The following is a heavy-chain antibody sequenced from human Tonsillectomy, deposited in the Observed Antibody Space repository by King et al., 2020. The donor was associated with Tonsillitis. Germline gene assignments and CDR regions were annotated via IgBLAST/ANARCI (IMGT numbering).Heavy chain of an antibody. CDR2: ISGYDANS. Sequence: QLVQSGGEVRKPGASVKVSCKSSGYTFTRYGVSWVRQAPGQGLEWMGWISGYDANSNYAQKSQGRVTMTTDTSTSTAYMELTNLRSDDTAVYYCARDSHYYDTSAYYAAAFDIWGQGTMVTVSS. CDR1: GYTFTRYG. V-gene: IGHV1-18*04. CDR3: ARDSHYYDTSAYYAAAFDI. J-gene: IGHJ3*02. D-gene: IGHD3-22*01.